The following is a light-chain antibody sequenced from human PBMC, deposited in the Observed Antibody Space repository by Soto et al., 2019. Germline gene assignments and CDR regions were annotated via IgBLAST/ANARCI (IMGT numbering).Light chain of an antibody. Sequence: DLQVTQSPSSLSASVGDRVTITCRASQNIATYLNWYQQKPGKAPELLIYAASSLQSGVPSRFSGSGSGTDFTLTISSLQPEDFATYFCQQNYNAPLTFGPGTKVDIK. V-gene: IGKV1-39*01. CDR3: QQNYNAPLT. CDR2: AAS. CDR1: QNIATY. J-gene: IGKJ3*01.